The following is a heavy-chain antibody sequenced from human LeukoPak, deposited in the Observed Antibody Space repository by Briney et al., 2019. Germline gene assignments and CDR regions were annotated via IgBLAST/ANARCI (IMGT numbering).Heavy chain of an antibody. CDR2: INWNGGST. CDR3: ARVPGSTHYYYMDV. Sequence: GGSLRLSCAASGFTFDDYGMSWVRQAPGKGLEWVSGINWNGGSTGCADSVKGRFTISRDNAKNSLYLQMNSLRAEDTALYYCARVPGSTHYYYMDVWGKGTTVTVSS. D-gene: IGHD6-13*01. V-gene: IGHV3-20*04. J-gene: IGHJ6*03. CDR1: GFTFDDYG.